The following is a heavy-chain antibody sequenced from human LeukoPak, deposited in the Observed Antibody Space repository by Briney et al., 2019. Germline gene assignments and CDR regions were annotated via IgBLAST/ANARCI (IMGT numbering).Heavy chain of an antibody. V-gene: IGHV3-9*01. D-gene: IGHD3-22*01. CDR1: GFTLDDYV. CDR3: AKGVLRYYDSSGYPDY. J-gene: IGHJ4*02. CDR2: ISWNSGSI. Sequence: GGSLRLSCAAPGFTLDDYVMHWVRQAPGKGLEWVSGISWNSGSIGYADSVKGRFTISRDNAKNSLYLQMNSLRAEDTALYYCAKGVLRYYDSSGYPDYWGQGTLVTVSS.